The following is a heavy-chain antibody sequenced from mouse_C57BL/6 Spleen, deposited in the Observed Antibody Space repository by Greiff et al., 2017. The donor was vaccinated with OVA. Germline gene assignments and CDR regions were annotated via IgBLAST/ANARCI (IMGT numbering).Heavy chain of an antibody. CDR1: GYTFTDYY. V-gene: IGHV1-19*01. CDR3: ASYSNLFAY. CDR2: INPYNGGT. J-gene: IGHJ3*01. D-gene: IGHD2-5*01. Sequence: DVQLQQSGPVLVKPGASVKMSCKASGYTFTDYYMNWVKQSHGKSLEWIGVINPYNGGTSYNQKFKGKATLTVDKSSSTAYMELNSLTSEDSAVYYCASYSNLFAYWGQGTLVTVSA.